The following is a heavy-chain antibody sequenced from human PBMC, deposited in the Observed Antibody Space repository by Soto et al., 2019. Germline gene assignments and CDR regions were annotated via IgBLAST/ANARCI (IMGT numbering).Heavy chain of an antibody. CDR1: GFNFGRYW. V-gene: IGHV3-7*01. D-gene: IGHD2-21*01. Sequence: PGGSLRLSCAASGFNFGRYWMSWVRQAPGSGLEWVAKISQDGSDTYHADSVTGRFTVSRDNAKKSLSLQMTSLRAEDTAVYYCASSVVLDAVDGLDLWGQGXLVTVS. J-gene: IGHJ3*01. CDR2: ISQDGSDT. CDR3: ASSVVLDAVDGLDL.